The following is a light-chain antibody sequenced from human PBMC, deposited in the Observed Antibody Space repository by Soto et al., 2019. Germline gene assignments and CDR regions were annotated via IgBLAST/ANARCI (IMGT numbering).Light chain of an antibody. Sequence: DIQMTPSPSTLSASVVDRVTITCRASQSISSWLAWYQQKPGKAPKLLIYKASSLESGVPSRFSGSGSGSEFTLTISTLQPDDFATYYCQQYNGYFRTFGQGTKVDI. V-gene: IGKV1-5*03. CDR2: KAS. J-gene: IGKJ1*01. CDR1: QSISSW. CDR3: QQYNGYFRT.